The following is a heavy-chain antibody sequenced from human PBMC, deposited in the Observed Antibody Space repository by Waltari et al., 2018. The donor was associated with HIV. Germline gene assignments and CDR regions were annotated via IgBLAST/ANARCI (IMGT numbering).Heavy chain of an antibody. CDR2: IYHSGIT. V-gene: IGHV4-31*03. J-gene: IGHJ4*02. CDR3: ARSTLSGGVDFFDN. CDR1: GGSVNSGDYY. Sequence: QVQLQESGPGLVKPSQTLSLTCNVSGGSVNSGDYYWNWVRHHPGRGLDWIGSIYHSGITYYSPSLKSRVNISVDTSKNQFSLKVNSVTAADTAVYFCARSTLSGGVDFFDNWGQGTLVTVSS. D-gene: IGHD2-2*01.